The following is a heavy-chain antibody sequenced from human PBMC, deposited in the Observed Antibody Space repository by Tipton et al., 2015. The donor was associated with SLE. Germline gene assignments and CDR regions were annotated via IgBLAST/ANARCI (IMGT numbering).Heavy chain of an antibody. Sequence: QSGAEVKKSGASVKVSCKASGYTFTSYGISWVRQAPGQGLEWMGWISAYNGHTNYAQKLQGRVTMTTDTSTSTAYMELRSLRSDDATAYYYGRDRYIQETDVYCDYMDVRGKVPTVTVSS. V-gene: IGHV1-18*01. J-gene: IGHJ6*03. CDR3: GRDRYIQETDVYCDYMDV. D-gene: IGHD1-1*01. CDR1: GYTFTSYG. CDR2: ISAYNGHT.